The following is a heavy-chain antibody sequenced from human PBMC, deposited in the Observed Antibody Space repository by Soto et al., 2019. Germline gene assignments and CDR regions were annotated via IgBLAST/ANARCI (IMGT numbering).Heavy chain of an antibody. J-gene: IGHJ5*02. CDR2: MNPNSGNT. D-gene: IGHD1-26*01. CDR3: AREREGSGFDP. Sequence: ASVKVSCKASGYTFTSYDINWVRQATGQGLEWMGWMNPNSGNTAYAQKFQGRVTMTRNTSISTAYMELSSLISEDTAVYYCAREREGSGFDPWGQGTLVTVSS. CDR1: GYTFTSYD. V-gene: IGHV1-8*01.